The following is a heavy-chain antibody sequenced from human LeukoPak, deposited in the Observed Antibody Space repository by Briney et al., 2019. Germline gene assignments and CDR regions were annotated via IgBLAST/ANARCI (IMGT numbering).Heavy chain of an antibody. J-gene: IGHJ4*02. CDR2: IYTSGST. V-gene: IGHV4-61*02. CDR1: GGSISSGSYY. CDR3: ARENWVFDY. D-gene: IGHD7-27*01. Sequence: SETLSLTRTVSGGSISSGSYYWSWIRQPAGKGLEWIGRIYTSGSTNYNPSLKSRVTISVDTSKNQFSLKLSSVTAADTAVYYCARENWVFDYWGQGILVTVSS.